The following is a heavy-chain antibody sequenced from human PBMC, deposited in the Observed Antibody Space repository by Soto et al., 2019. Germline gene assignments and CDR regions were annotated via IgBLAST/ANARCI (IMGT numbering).Heavy chain of an antibody. Sequence: GGSLRLSCVGSGFMFSDYTMNWVRQAPGKGLEWASLISSTSSYIYYADSVKGRFTVSRDNAKNSLFLQMNSLRAEDAAVYYCARVGHTTRIVTPGSGGDHWGQGTLVTVSS. CDR1: GFMFSDYT. CDR2: ISSTSSYI. V-gene: IGHV3-21*01. J-gene: IGHJ4*02. D-gene: IGHD1-26*01. CDR3: ARVGHTTRIVTPGSGGDH.